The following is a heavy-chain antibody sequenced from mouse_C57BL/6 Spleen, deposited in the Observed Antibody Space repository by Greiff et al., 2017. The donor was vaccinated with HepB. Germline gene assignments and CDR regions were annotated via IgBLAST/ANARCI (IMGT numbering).Heavy chain of an antibody. CDR3: ARKGTVVSHYFDY. J-gene: IGHJ2*01. CDR2: INPSSGYT. V-gene: IGHV1-4*01. Sequence: VQLQQSGAELARPGASVKMSCKASGYTFTSYTMHWVKQRPGQGLEWIGYINPSSGYTKYNQKFKDKATLTADKSSSTAYMQLSSLTSEDSAVYYCARKGTVVSHYFDYWGQGTTLTVSS. CDR1: GYTFTSYT. D-gene: IGHD1-1*01.